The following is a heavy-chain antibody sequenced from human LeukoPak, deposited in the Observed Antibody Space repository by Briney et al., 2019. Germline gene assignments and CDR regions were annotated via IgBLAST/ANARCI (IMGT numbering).Heavy chain of an antibody. CDR1: GFTFSSYS. D-gene: IGHD6-13*01. CDR3: ARDSRPWYSSSWFDY. Sequence: GGSLRLSCAASGFTFSSYSMTWVRQAPGKGLEWVSSISSSSSYIYYADSVKGRFTISRDNAKNSLYLQMNSLRAEDTAVYYCARDSRPWYSSSWFDYWGQGTLVTVSS. CDR2: ISSSSSYI. V-gene: IGHV3-21*01. J-gene: IGHJ4*02.